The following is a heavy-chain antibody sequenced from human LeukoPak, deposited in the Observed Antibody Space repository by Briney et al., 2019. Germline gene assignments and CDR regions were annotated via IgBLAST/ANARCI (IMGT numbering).Heavy chain of an antibody. Sequence: GGSLRLSCAASGFTFSNAWMNWVRQAPGKGLEWVGRIKSKTDGGTTDYAAPVKGRFTISRDDSKNTLYLQMNSLKTEDTAVYYCTTGDWGDYYDSSGYYYGDYWGQGTLVTVSS. CDR1: GFTFSNAW. CDR3: TTGDWGDYYDSSGYYYGDY. D-gene: IGHD3-22*01. CDR2: IKSKTDGGTT. V-gene: IGHV3-15*01. J-gene: IGHJ4*02.